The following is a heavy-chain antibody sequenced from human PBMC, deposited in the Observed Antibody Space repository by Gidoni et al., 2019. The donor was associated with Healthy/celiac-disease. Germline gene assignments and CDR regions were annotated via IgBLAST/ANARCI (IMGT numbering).Heavy chain of an antibody. V-gene: IGHV3-21*01. D-gene: IGHD6-6*01. CDR1: GFTFSSYS. CDR3: ARVNMSIAYYFDY. Sequence: EVQLVESGGGLVKPGGSLRLSCAASGFTFSSYSMNWVRQAPGKGLEWVSSISSSSSYIYYADSVKGRFTISRDNAKNSLYLQMNSLRAEDTAVYYCARVNMSIAYYFDYWGQGTLVTVSS. J-gene: IGHJ4*02. CDR2: ISSSSSYI.